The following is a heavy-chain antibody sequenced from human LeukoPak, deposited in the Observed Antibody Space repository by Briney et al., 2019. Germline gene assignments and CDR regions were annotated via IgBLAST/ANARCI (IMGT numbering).Heavy chain of an antibody. CDR2: ITGSGGST. D-gene: IGHD6-13*01. Sequence: GGSLRLSCAASGFTFDDYGMSWVRQAPGKGLEWVSAITGSGGSTFYADSVKGRFTISRDNSKNTLYLQMNSLRAEDTAVYYCATMAADWFDPWGQGTLVTVSS. CDR1: GFTFDDYG. CDR3: ATMAADWFDP. V-gene: IGHV3-23*01. J-gene: IGHJ5*02.